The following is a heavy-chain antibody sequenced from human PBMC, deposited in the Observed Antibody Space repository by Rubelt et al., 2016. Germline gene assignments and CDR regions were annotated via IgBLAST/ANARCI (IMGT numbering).Heavy chain of an antibody. J-gene: IGHJ4*02. CDR3: AKVKTGTTGGVGIDY. V-gene: IGHV3-23*04. Sequence: EVQLVESGGGLVQPGGSLRLSCAASGFTFSSYAMSWVRQAPGKGLEWVSALSGGSGSTYYADPVKGRFTISRANSKNTLYLQMNSMRAEDTAVEYCAKVKTGTTGGVGIDYGGQGTLVTVSS. CDR2: LSGGSGST. D-gene: IGHD1-1*01. CDR1: GFTFSSYA.